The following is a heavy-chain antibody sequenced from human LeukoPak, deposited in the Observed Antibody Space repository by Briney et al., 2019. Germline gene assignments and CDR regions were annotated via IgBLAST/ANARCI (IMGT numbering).Heavy chain of an antibody. CDR3: AKLISSGEDY. Sequence: PGGSLRLSCAASGFTFSIYAMSWVRQAPGKGLEWVSAISDSGGSTYYADSVKGRFTISRDNSKNTLYLQMNSLRAEDTAVYYCAKLISSGEDYWGQGTMLTVSS. CDR1: GFTFSIYA. V-gene: IGHV3-23*01. D-gene: IGHD6-19*01. J-gene: IGHJ4*02. CDR2: ISDSGGST.